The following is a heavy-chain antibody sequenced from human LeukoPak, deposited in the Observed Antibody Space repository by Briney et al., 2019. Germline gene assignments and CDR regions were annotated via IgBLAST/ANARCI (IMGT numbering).Heavy chain of an antibody. V-gene: IGHV3-7*01. CDR1: GSPFSNYW. Sequence: GGSLRLSCAASGSPFSNYWLTWVRQAPGQGLAWVANIKQDGSEKHYVDSVKGRFTISRDNAKNSLYLQMNSLRAEDTAVYYCARDRQIAYWGQGTLVTVSS. CDR2: IKQDGSEK. CDR3: ARDRQIAY. J-gene: IGHJ4*02.